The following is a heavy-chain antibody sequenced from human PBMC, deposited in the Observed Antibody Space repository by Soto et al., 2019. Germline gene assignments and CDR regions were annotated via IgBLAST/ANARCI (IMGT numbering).Heavy chain of an antibody. CDR3: ARDRYGNEKWFDP. Sequence: GGSLRLSCAASGFTFSDFYMTWIRQPPGKGLEWVSYISSSGSPIYYADSVKGRFTISRDNAKNSLYLQMNSLRAEDTAVYYCARDRYGNEKWFDPWGQGTLVTVSS. J-gene: IGHJ5*02. CDR2: ISSSGSPI. D-gene: IGHD4-4*01. V-gene: IGHV3-11*01. CDR1: GFTFSDFY.